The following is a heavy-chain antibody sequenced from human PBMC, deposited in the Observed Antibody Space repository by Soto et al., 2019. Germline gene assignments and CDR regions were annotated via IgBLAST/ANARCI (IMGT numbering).Heavy chain of an antibody. J-gene: IGHJ4*02. D-gene: IGHD3-22*01. CDR3: AKCARSSYYDSSAYH. CDR1: GFTFSSYW. Sequence: GGSLRLSCAASGFTFSSYWMHWVRQAPGKGLVWVSRINSDGSSTSYADSVKGRFTISRDNSKNTLYLQMNNLRAEDTAVYYCAKCARSSYYDSSAYHWGQGTLVNVSS. V-gene: IGHV3-74*01. CDR2: INSDGSST.